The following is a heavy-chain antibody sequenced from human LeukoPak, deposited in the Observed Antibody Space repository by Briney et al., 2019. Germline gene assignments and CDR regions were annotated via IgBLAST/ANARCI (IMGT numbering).Heavy chain of an antibody. Sequence: PGGSLRLSCAASGFTFSDYYMNWVRQGPGKGLEWVANIRHDGSASFYVDSVKGRFTISRDNAKNSLYLQMNSLRAEDTAVHYCARYYASSRSYYYMDVWGKGTTATVSS. J-gene: IGHJ6*03. CDR1: GFTFSDYY. D-gene: IGHD3-10*01. CDR2: IRHDGSAS. V-gene: IGHV3-7*01. CDR3: ARYYASSRSYYYMDV.